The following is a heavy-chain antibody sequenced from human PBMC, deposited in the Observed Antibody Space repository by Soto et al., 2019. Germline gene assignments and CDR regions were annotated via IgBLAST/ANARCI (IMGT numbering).Heavy chain of an antibody. J-gene: IGHJ4*02. V-gene: IGHV1-18*01. CDR1: GYTFTKYG. CDR3: AKVFSQASGRYYFDY. Sequence: QVQLVQSGAEVKKPGTSVKVSCKASGYTFTKYGITWVRQAPGQGLEWMGWISVYNGNTKYGQKFRDRVTMTTDTSTTTAYMELRSLRSDDTAVYYCAKVFSQASGRYYFDYWGQGTLVTVSS. D-gene: IGHD2-21*01. CDR2: ISVYNGNT.